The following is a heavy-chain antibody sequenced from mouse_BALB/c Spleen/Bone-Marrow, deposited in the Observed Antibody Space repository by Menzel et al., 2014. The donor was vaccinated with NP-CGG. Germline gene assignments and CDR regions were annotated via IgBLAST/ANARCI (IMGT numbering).Heavy chain of an antibody. V-gene: IGHV4-1*02. CDR1: GFDFSRYW. CDR3: AKNYYYGYVAY. J-gene: IGHJ3*01. D-gene: IGHD1-2*01. CDR2: INPASSTI. Sequence: EVKLVESGGGLVQPGGSPKLSCAASGFDFSRYWMTWVRQAPGKGLEWIGEINPASSTINYTPSLKDKFIISRDNAKNTLYLQMSKVRSEDTAFYYCAKNYYYGYVAYWGQGTLVTVSA.